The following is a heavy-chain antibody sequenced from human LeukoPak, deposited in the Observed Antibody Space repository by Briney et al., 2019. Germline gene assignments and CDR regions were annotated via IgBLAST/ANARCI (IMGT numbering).Heavy chain of an antibody. Sequence: GGSLRLSCVVSGFTFSSYPMSWVRQAPGKGLEWVSVISESGDVTHYADSMKGRFTISRDNTKNTLNLQMNGLRDEDTAIYYCARDSSHYLGSSDYWGQGALVTVSS. CDR2: ISESGDVT. J-gene: IGHJ4*02. CDR1: GFTFSSYP. D-gene: IGHD6-6*01. V-gene: IGHV3-23*01. CDR3: ARDSSHYLGSSDY.